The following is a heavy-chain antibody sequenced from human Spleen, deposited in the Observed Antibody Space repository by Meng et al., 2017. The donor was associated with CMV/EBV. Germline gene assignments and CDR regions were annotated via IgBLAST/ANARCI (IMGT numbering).Heavy chain of an antibody. J-gene: IGHJ4*02. CDR1: GYTFNGYG. CDR2: ISAYNGDT. Sequence: ASVQVSCKASGYTFNGYGITWVRQAPGQGLEWMGWISAYNGDTNYAQQLQGRVTMTTDTPTSTAYMELRSLRSDDTAVYYCARDGSIAAAGTSHYWGQRTLVTVSS. D-gene: IGHD6-13*01. V-gene: IGHV1-18*01. CDR3: ARDGSIAAAGTSHY.